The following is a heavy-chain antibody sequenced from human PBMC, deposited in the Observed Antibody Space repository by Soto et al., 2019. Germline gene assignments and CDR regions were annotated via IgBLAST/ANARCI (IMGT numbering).Heavy chain of an antibody. Sequence: EVQLLESGGGLVQPGGSLRLSCAASGFTFSNYGMSWVRQAPGEGLEWVSSISRSGGDTYYADSVKGQFTISRDKSKNTLYLQMNTLPPDDTALYSCARASYYLGSGNYFPFDYWGQGTLVTVSS. J-gene: IGHJ4*02. CDR2: ISRSGGDT. CDR3: ARASYYLGSGNYFPFDY. D-gene: IGHD3-10*01. CDR1: GFTFSNYG. V-gene: IGHV3-23*01.